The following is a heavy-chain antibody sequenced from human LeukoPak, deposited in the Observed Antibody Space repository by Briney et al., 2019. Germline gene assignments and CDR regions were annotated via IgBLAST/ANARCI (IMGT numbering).Heavy chain of an antibody. CDR2: IYSGGST. J-gene: IGHJ5*02. D-gene: IGHD3-9*01. V-gene: IGHV3-66*01. CDR1: GSTVSSVY. Sequence: GGSLRLSCAASGSTVSSVYMSWVRQAPGKGLEWVSVIYSGGSTTYADSVKGRFTISRDNSKNTLYLQMNRLRAEDTAVYYCAREGPPAYDISIGYYSGWFDPRGQGTLVTVSS. CDR3: AREGPPAYDISIGYYSGWFDP.